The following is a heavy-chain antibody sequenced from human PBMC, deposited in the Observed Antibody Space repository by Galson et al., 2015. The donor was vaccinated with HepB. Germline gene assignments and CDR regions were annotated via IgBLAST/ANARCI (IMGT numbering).Heavy chain of an antibody. Sequence: SLRLSCAASGFTFRLYGMHWVRQAPGKGLEWVAVISYDGSNKYYADSVKGRFTISRDNSKNTLYVQMDSLRAEDTAVYYCAKTHRPRDYYDTNVPGGETDFWGQGTLVTVSS. D-gene: IGHD3-22*01. V-gene: IGHV3-30*18. CDR3: AKTHRPRDYYDTNVPGGETDF. CDR2: ISYDGSNK. J-gene: IGHJ4*02. CDR1: GFTFRLYG.